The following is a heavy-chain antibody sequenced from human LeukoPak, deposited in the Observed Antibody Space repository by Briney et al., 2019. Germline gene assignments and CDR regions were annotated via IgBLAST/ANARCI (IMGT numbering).Heavy chain of an antibody. J-gene: IGHJ6*03. CDR2: ISSSGSTI. V-gene: IGHV3-48*03. CDR1: GFTFSSYE. D-gene: IGHD1-26*01. CDR3: ARVGMGATSNYYYYYYMDV. Sequence: PGGSLRLSCAASGFTFSSYEMNWVRQAPGKGLEWVSYISSSGSTIYYADSVKGRFTISRDNAKNSLYLQMNSLRAEDTAVYYCARVGMGATSNYYYYYYMDVWGKGTTVTISS.